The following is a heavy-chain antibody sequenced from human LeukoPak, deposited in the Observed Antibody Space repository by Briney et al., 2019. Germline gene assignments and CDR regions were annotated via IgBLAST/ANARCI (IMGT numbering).Heavy chain of an antibody. J-gene: IGHJ3*02. CDR1: GGSISSSSYY. V-gene: IGHV4-39*07. Sequence: PSETLSLTCTVSGGSISSSSYYWGWIRQPPGKGLEWIGSIYYSGSTYYNPSLKSRVTISVDTSKNQFSLKLSSVTAADTAVYYCARVNWGWYAFDIWGQGTMVTVSS. D-gene: IGHD7-27*01. CDR3: ARVNWGWYAFDI. CDR2: IYYSGST.